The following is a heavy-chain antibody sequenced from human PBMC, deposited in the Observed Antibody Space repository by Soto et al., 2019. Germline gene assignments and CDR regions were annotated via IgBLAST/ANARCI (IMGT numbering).Heavy chain of an antibody. J-gene: IGHJ4*02. V-gene: IGHV3-23*01. CDR3: AARNFEY. CDR2: INGDGAGT. Sequence: EVQILESGGGLVQPGGSLRLSCAASGFTFSTYGLTWVRQAPGKGLEWVSLINGDGAGTYYANSVKGRFTIARDNSKNTLNLQINSLRAEDTAVYYCAARNFEYWGQGTLVTVSS. CDR1: GFTFSTYG.